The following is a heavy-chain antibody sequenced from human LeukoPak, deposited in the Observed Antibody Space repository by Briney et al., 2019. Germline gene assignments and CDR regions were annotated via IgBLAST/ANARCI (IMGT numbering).Heavy chain of an antibody. J-gene: IGHJ4*02. V-gene: IGHV3-74*01. Sequence: GGSLRLSCAVSGFTFRTYWMHWVRQVPGEGLVWVSRINEDGSITNYADSVKGRSTIFRDNAKNTLYLQMSSLRAEDTAVYYCVRDLGGRSGHWGQGTLVTVSS. D-gene: IGHD1-26*01. CDR1: GFTFRTYW. CDR3: VRDLGGRSGH. CDR2: INEDGSIT.